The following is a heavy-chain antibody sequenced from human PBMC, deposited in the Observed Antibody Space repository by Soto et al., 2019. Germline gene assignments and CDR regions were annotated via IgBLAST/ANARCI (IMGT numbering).Heavy chain of an antibody. V-gene: IGHV1-8*01. D-gene: IGHD6-19*01. CDR3: ARELGGGDDYSVAGITDY. CDR2: MNPNSGNT. J-gene: IGHJ4*02. Sequence: QVQLVQSGAEVKKPGASVKVSCKASGYTFTSYDINWVRQATGQGLEWMGWMNPNSGNTGYAQKFQGRVTMTRNTSISTAYMELSSLISEDTAVYYCARELGGGDDYSVAGITDYWGQGTLVTVSA. CDR1: GYTFTSYD.